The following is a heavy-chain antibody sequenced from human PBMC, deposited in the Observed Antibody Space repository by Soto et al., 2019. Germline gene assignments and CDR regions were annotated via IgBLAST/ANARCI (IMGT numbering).Heavy chain of an antibody. J-gene: IGHJ4*02. CDR3: ARQSPVAAHFDY. CDR1: GDTFTNYW. CDR2: IYPGDSDT. V-gene: IGHV5-51*01. D-gene: IGHD6-19*01. Sequence: PGESLKISCKGSGDTFTNYWVGWVRQMPGKGLEWMGFIYPGDSDTRYSPSFQGLVTISADKSISTAYLQWSSLKASDTAMYYCARQSPVAAHFDYWGQGTLVTVSS.